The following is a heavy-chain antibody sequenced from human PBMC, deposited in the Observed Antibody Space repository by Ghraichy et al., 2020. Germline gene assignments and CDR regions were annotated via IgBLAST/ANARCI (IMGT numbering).Heavy chain of an antibody. Sequence: GGSLRLSCAASGFTFSTYSMKWVRQTPERGLEWVSSIDWTGSYRYYADSVKGRFTTSRDNAESSLFLQMNSLRAEDTATYYCVRLYNGYGDYWGQGTLVTVSS. CDR2: IDWTGSYR. J-gene: IGHJ4*02. V-gene: IGHV3-21*01. CDR1: GFTFSTYS. CDR3: VRLYNGYGDY. D-gene: IGHD5-18*01.